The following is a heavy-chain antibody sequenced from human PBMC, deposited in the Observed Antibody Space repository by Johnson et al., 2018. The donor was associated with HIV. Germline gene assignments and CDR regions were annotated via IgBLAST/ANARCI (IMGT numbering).Heavy chain of an antibody. CDR2: ISGNGGST. V-gene: IGHV3-64*01. D-gene: IGHD6-13*01. J-gene: IGHJ3*02. Sequence: VQLVESGGGVVQPGRSLRLSCAASGFIFSTYGMYWVRQAPGKGLEHVSAISGNGGSTYYANSVKGRFTISRDNFKNTLYLQMGSLTAEDMAVYYCARRRYSTSWQEAFDIWGRGTMVTVSS. CDR3: ARRRYSTSWQEAFDI. CDR1: GFIFSTYG.